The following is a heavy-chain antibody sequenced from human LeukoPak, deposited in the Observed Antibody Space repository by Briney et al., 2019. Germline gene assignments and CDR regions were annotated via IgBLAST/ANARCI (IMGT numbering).Heavy chain of an antibody. D-gene: IGHD2-15*01. V-gene: IGHV3-11*01. CDR3: ARDMDVVLGGVYHDGFDI. CDR2: ISSSGLAR. CDR1: GFTFSDYY. J-gene: IGHJ3*02. Sequence: GGSLRLSCAASGFTFSDYYINWLRQAPGKGLEWVSSISSSGLARHYSDSVKGRFTISRDNAKNLLYLQMNSLRAEDTAMYYCARDMDVVLGGVYHDGFDIWGQGTMVTVSS.